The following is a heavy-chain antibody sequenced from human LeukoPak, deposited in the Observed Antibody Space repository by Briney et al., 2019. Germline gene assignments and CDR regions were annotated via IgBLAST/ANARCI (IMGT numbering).Heavy chain of an antibody. CDR2: LIPIYGSA. J-gene: IGHJ3*01. V-gene: IGHV1-69*01. CDR3: AVFFYDNSGDAFDL. Sequence: GSSVRVSCKASGGSFTFTSHAISWVRQAPGQGLEWMGGLIPIYGSANYAQKFQGRLTITSDESTRTVYMELSSLRPEDSAVHYCAVFFYDNSGDAFDLWGQGTMVTVSS. CDR1: GGSFTFTSHA. D-gene: IGHD3-22*01.